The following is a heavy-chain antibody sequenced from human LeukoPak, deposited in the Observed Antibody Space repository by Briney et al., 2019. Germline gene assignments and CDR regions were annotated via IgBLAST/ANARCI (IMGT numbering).Heavy chain of an antibody. Sequence: PGGSLRLSCAASGFTFSSYWMSWVRQAPGKGLEWVANIKQDGSEKYCVESVKGRFTISRDNAENSLYLQMNGLRAEDTAVYYCARPYYYGSGNYYNGGLGYWGQGTLVTVSS. CDR1: GFTFSSYW. V-gene: IGHV3-7*01. J-gene: IGHJ4*02. CDR2: IKQDGSEK. D-gene: IGHD3-10*01. CDR3: ARPYYYGSGNYYNGGLGY.